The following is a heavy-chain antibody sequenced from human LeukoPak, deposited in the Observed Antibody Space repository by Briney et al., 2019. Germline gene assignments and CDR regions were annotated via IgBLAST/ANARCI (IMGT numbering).Heavy chain of an antibody. CDR1: GYTFTSYD. Sequence: ASAKVSCKASGYTFTSYDINWVRQATGQGLEWMGWMNPNSGNTGYAQKFQGRVTMTRNASISTAYMELSSLRSEDTAVYYCARTKVGATPFDYWGQGTLDTVSS. V-gene: IGHV1-8*01. CDR3: ARTKVGATPFDY. D-gene: IGHD1-26*01. CDR2: MNPNSGNT. J-gene: IGHJ4*02.